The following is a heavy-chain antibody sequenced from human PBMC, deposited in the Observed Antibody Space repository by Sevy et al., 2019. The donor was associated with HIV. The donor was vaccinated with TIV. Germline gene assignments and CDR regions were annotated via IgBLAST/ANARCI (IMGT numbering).Heavy chain of an antibody. CDR3: ARLLISVVVPAALWYFDY. Sequence: ASVKVSCKASGYTFTSYGISWVRQAPGQGLEWMGWISAYNGNTNYAQKLQGRVTMTTDTSTSTAYMELRGLRSDDTAVYYCARLLISVVVPAALWYFDYWGQGTLVTVSS. CDR1: GYTFTSYG. V-gene: IGHV1-18*01. J-gene: IGHJ4*02. CDR2: ISAYNGNT. D-gene: IGHD2-2*01.